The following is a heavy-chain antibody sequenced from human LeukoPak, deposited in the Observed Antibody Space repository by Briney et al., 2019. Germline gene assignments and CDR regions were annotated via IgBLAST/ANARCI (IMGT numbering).Heavy chain of an antibody. Sequence: SGTLSLTCSVFGGSINNNNWWSWVRQPPGKGPEWIAEIHPSGSTKYSPSLKSRVTISMDKSKNHFSLELSSVTAADTAVYYCATYYDILTGFTFDYWGQGSLVTVSS. V-gene: IGHV4-4*02. CDR1: GGSINNNNW. CDR3: ATYYDILTGFTFDY. CDR2: IHPSGST. D-gene: IGHD3-9*01. J-gene: IGHJ4*02.